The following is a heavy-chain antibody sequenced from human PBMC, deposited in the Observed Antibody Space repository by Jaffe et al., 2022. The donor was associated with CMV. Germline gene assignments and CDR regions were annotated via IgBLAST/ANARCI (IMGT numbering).Heavy chain of an antibody. Sequence: QLQESGPGLVKPSETLSLTCTVSGGSISSSDYYWGWIRQPPGRGLEWIGSTHYSGNAYYNPSLKSRVTMSVDTSKNQFSLKLKSVTAADTAVYYCTRPGLGFDYWGQGTLVTVSS. J-gene: IGHJ4*02. CDR3: TRPGLGFDY. CDR1: GGSISSSDYY. V-gene: IGHV4-39*01. CDR2: THYSGNA.